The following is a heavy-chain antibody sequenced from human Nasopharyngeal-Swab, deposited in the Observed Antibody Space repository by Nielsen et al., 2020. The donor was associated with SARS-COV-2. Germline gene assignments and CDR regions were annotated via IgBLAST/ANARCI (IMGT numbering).Heavy chain of an antibody. CDR3: ARDSTRVLLWFRESPSFDY. CDR2: INWNGGST. Sequence: VRQAPGKGLEWVSGINWNGGSTGYADSVKGRFTISRDNAKNSLYLQMNSLRAEDTAVYYCARDSTRVLLWFRESPSFDYWGQGTLVTVSS. D-gene: IGHD3-10*01. V-gene: IGHV3-20*03. J-gene: IGHJ4*02.